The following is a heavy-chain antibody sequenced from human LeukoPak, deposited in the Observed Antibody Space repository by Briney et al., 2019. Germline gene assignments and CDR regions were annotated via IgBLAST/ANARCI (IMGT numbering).Heavy chain of an antibody. J-gene: IGHJ4*02. CDR2: ISSSSSYI. V-gene: IGHV3-21*01. CDR1: GFTFSSYS. Sequence: GGSLRLSCAASGFTFSSYSMNWVRQAPGKGLEWVSSISSSSSYIYYADSVKGRFTISRDNAKNSLNLQMNSLRAEDTAVYYCARGRGVDRFDYWGQGTLVTVSS. D-gene: IGHD3-16*01. CDR3: ARGRGVDRFDY.